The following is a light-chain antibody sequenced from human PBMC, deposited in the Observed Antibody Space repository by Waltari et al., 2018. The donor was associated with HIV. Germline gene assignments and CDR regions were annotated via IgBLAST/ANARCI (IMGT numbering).Light chain of an antibody. J-gene: IGLJ3*02. CDR1: SIGSKS. CDR3: YSTDSSGNHRV. Sequence: SYELTQPLSVSVALGQTAKVPCGGDSIGSKSVQWYQQKSGQAPVLVIYEDSKRPSGIPERFSGSSSGTMATLTISGAQVEDEADYYCYSTDSSGNHRVFGGGTKLTVL. CDR2: EDS. V-gene: IGLV3-10*01.